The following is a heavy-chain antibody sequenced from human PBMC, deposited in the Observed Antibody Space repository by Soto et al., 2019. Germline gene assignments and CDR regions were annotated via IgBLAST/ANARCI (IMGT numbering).Heavy chain of an antibody. Sequence: SLRLSCAASGFTFSSYSLYWVRQAPGKGLEWVAVISFDGANKYSADSVKGRFTISRDNPKNTVYLQMNSLTRDDSAVYFCARDQYSQSYGFPGYWGQGTLVTVSS. V-gene: IGHV3-30-3*01. D-gene: IGHD3-16*01. CDR2: ISFDGANK. J-gene: IGHJ4*02. CDR3: ARDQYSQSYGFPGY. CDR1: GFTFSSYS.